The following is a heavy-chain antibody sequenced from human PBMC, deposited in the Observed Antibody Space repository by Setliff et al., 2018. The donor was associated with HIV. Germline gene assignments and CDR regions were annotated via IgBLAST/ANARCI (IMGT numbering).Heavy chain of an antibody. Sequence: KTSETLSLTCSVSGASLQSYYWSWIRQPAGKGLQWIGRIYYVGWSKYNPSLEDRVTMSVDTSNNQFSLSLRSVTAADTAIYYCARSIHGGGSEPFDTWGQGILVTVS. J-gene: IGHJ5*02. V-gene: IGHV4-4*07. CDR1: GASLQSYY. D-gene: IGHD3-10*01. CDR2: IYYVGWS. CDR3: ARSIHGGGSEPFDT.